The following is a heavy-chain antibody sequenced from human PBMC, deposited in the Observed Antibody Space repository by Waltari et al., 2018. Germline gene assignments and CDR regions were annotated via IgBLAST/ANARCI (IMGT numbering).Heavy chain of an antibody. CDR2: ISYNARNI. V-gene: IGHV3-30*03. CDR3: ARDYCDRTNCHGMDV. CDR1: EFTFSSYA. J-gene: IGHJ6*02. Sequence: QVQLVASGGGVVQPGRYLRLSCEASEFTFSSYAMHWVRQAPGKGLEWVAVISYNARNIYYVDSVKGRFTISRDNSKKTLYLQMNSLRAEDTAVYYCARDYCDRTNCHGMDVWGQGTTVTVSS. D-gene: IGHD3-22*01.